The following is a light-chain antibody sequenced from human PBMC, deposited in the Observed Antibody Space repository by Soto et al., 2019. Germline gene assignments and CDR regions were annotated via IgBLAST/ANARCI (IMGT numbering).Light chain of an antibody. CDR2: DVS. CDR3: SSYTSSSTYV. Sequence: QSSLTQPASVSGFPGQSITISCTGTSSDVGGYNYVSWYQQHPGKAPKLMIYDVSNRPSGLSNRFSGSKSGNTASLTISGLQAEDEADYYCSSYTSSSTYVFGTGTKSPS. J-gene: IGLJ1*01. CDR1: SSDVGGYNY. V-gene: IGLV2-14*01.